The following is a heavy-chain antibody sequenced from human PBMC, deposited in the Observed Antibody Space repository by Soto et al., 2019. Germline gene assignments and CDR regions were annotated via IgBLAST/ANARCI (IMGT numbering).Heavy chain of an antibody. Sequence: QVRLVQSGAEVKKPGSSVKVSCKASGGTFSNYAIAWLRQAPGQGLEWMGGIILPFGTPNYAQKFQGRGTITADESLTTAYMEMSGLTSEDTAVYYCARGPDYEGYFDYWGRGTLVTVSS. D-gene: IGHD4-17*01. V-gene: IGHV1-69*12. CDR2: IILPFGTP. CDR3: ARGPDYEGYFDY. J-gene: IGHJ4*02. CDR1: GGTFSNYA.